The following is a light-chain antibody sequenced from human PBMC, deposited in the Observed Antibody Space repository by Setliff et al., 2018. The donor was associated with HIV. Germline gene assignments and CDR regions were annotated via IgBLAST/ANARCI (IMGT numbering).Light chain of an antibody. CDR2: EVT. CDR1: TSDVGAYNY. V-gene: IGLV2-8*01. Sequence: QSALAQPPSASGSPGQSVTISCTGTTSDVGAYNYVSWYQQHPGKAPKLIIYEVTKRPSGVPDRFSGSKSGNTASLTASGLQAEDEADYYCSSHGAIGVFGTGTKVTVL. J-gene: IGLJ1*01. CDR3: SSHGAIGV.